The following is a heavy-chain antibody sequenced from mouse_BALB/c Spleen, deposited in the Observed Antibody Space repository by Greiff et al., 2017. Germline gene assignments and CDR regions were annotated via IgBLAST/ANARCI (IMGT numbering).Heavy chain of an antibody. V-gene: IGHV5-17*02. Sequence: EVQLVESGGGLVQPGGSRKLSCAASGFTFSSFGMHWVRQAPEKGLEWVAYISSGSSTIYYADTVQGRFTISRDNAKNTLYLEMSSLRSEDTAMYYCARDGGYGFAYWGQGTLVTVSA. J-gene: IGHJ3*01. D-gene: IGHD2-14*01. CDR2: ISSGSSTI. CDR1: GFTFSSFG. CDR3: ARDGGYGFAY.